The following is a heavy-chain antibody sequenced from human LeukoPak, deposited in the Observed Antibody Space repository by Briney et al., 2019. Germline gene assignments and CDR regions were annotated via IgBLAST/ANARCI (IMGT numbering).Heavy chain of an antibody. CDR3: ARDLDIVVVPAALGFDY. CDR2: INAGNGNT. CDR1: GYTFTSYA. D-gene: IGHD2-2*01. J-gene: IGHJ4*02. V-gene: IGHV1-3*01. Sequence: GASVKVSCKASGYTFTSYAMHWVRQAPGQRLEWMGWINAGNGNTKYSQKFQGRVTMTRDTSTSTVYMELSSLRSEDTAVYYCARDLDIVVVPAALGFDYWGQGTLVTVSS.